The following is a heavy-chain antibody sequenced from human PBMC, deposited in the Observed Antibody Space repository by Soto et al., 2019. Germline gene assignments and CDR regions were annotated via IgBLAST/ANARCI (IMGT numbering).Heavy chain of an antibody. CDR1: NGSISSRSSY. CDR3: ARLEGLATISYYFDF. V-gene: IGHV4-39*01. J-gene: IGHJ4*02. Sequence: PSETLSLTCTVSNGSISSRSSYWGWIRQTPGKGLEWIGSIYYRGNAYYNPSLQTRVTISLDKSRSQFSLKLNSVTAADSAVYFCARLEGLATISYYFDFWGPGALVTVSS. CDR2: IYYRGNA. D-gene: IGHD3-9*01.